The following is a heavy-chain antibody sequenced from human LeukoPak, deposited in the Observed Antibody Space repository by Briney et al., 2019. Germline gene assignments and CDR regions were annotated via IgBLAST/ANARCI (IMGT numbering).Heavy chain of an antibody. J-gene: IGHJ6*03. V-gene: IGHV3-48*03. CDR3: ARGRGSDYNYSARDV. CDR2: ISSGSSTK. Sequence: GGSLRLSCVAAGFTFSTYEMNWVRQAPGKGLEWVSHISSGSSTKYYADSVKGRFTISRDNAKNSLSLQMNSLRAEDTAFYYSARGRGSDYNYSARDVWGKGPTVTVS. D-gene: IGHD5-24*01. CDR1: GFTFSTYE.